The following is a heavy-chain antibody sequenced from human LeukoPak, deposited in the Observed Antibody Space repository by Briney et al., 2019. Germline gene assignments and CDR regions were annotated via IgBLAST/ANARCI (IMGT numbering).Heavy chain of an antibody. V-gene: IGHV3-33*01. J-gene: IGHJ4*02. CDR3: ARDRVAAAGQYYFDY. Sequence: GRSLRLSCAASGFTFSSYGMHWVRQAPGKGLEWVAVIRYDGSNEYYADSVKGRFTISRDNSKSTLYLLMNSLRAEDTAVYYCARDRVAAAGQYYFDYWGQGTLVTVSS. D-gene: IGHD6-13*01. CDR1: GFTFSSYG. CDR2: IRYDGSNE.